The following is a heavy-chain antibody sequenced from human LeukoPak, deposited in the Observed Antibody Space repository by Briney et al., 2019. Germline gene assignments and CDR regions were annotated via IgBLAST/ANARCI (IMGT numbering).Heavy chain of an antibody. Sequence: GGSLRLSCAASGFTFSSYEMNWVRQAPGKGLEWVSYISSSGSTIYYADSVKGRFTISRDNAKNSLYLQMNSLRAEDTAVYYCAREHYYDSSGYFNYWGQGTLVTVSS. CDR2: ISSSGSTI. J-gene: IGHJ4*02. D-gene: IGHD3-22*01. CDR3: AREHYYDSSGYFNY. CDR1: GFTFSSYE. V-gene: IGHV3-48*03.